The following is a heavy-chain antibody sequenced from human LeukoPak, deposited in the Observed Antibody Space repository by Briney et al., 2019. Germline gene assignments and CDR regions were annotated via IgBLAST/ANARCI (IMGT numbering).Heavy chain of an antibody. CDR1: GGSFSGYY. V-gene: IGHV4-34*01. Sequence: PSETLSLTCAVYGGSFSGYYWSWIRQPPGKGREGIGEINHRGSTNYNPSLKSRVTISVDTSKNQFSLKLSSVTAADTAVYYCARGHPTYYYDSSGRYYYYGMDVWGQGTTVTVSS. D-gene: IGHD3-22*01. J-gene: IGHJ6*02. CDR2: INHRGST. CDR3: ARGHPTYYYDSSGRYYYYGMDV.